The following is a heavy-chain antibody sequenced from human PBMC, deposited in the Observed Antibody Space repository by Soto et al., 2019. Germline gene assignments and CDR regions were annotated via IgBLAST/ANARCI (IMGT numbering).Heavy chain of an antibody. CDR2: IYYSGST. Sequence: QVQLQESGPGLVKPSQTLSLTCTVSGGSISSGDYYWSWIRQPPGKGLEWIGYIYYSGSTYYNPSPKSRVTISVDPSKNQFSLKLSSVTAADTAVYYCAREGAATKYNWFDPWGQGTLVTVSS. V-gene: IGHV4-30-4*01. CDR3: AREGAATKYNWFDP. CDR1: GGSISSGDYY. D-gene: IGHD6-25*01. J-gene: IGHJ5*02.